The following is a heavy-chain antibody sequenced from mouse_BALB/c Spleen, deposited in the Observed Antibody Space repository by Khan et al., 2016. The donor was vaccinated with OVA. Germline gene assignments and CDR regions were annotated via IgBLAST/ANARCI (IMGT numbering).Heavy chain of an antibody. CDR1: GFTFSRFG. CDR3: AIDSNFDY. CDR2: ISSGSSTI. J-gene: IGHJ2*01. Sequence: EVKLVESGGGLVQPGGSRKLSCAASGFTFSRFGMHWVRQAPEKGLEWVAYISSGSSTIYYADTVKGRFTISRDNPKNTLFLQMTSLRSEDTAMYYCAIDSNFDYWGQGTTLTVSS. V-gene: IGHV5-17*02.